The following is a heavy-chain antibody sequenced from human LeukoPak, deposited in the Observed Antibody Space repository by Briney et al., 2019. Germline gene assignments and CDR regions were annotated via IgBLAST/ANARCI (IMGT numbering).Heavy chain of an antibody. CDR3: AKLFRAHYGSGSYDY. CDR2: ISGSGGST. Sequence: SGGSLRLSCAVSGFTVSSNYMSWVRQAPGKGLEWVSAISGSGGSTYYADSVKGRFTISRDNSKNTLYLQMNSLRAEDTAVYYCAKLFRAHYGSGSYDYWGQGTLVTVSS. V-gene: IGHV3-23*01. D-gene: IGHD3-10*01. J-gene: IGHJ4*02. CDR1: GFTVSSNY.